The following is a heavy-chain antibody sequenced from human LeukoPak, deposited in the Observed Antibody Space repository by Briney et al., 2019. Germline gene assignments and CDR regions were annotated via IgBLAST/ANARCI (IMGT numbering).Heavy chain of an antibody. J-gene: IGHJ4*02. CDR1: GFTFSSYW. CDR3: ATFSGAHHKTFDS. Sequence: GGSLRLSCAASGFTFSSYWMSWVRQAPGKGLERVANIKQDGSDKFYVDSVNGRFTISRDNAKNSLYLQMNTLRAEDTAIYYCATFSGAHHKTFDSWGQGTLVTVSS. D-gene: IGHD1-14*01. V-gene: IGHV3-7*01. CDR2: IKQDGSDK.